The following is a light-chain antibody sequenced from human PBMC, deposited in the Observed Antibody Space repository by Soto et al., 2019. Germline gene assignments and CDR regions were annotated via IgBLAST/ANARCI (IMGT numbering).Light chain of an antibody. CDR1: SSDIGGYNY. CDR2: EVT. V-gene: IGLV2-14*01. CDR3: AGWDDSLSGLV. J-gene: IGLJ1*01. Sequence: QSALTQPASVSGSPGQSITVSCTGTSSDIGGYNYVSWYQQHPGKAPKLMVYEVTNRPSGVSDRFSGSKSGNTASLTISGLRSEDEADYYCAGWDDSLSGLVFGSGTKLTVL.